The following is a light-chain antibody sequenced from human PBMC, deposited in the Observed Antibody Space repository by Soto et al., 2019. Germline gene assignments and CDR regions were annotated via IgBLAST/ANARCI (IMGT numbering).Light chain of an antibody. CDR3: CSYADNTDYV. J-gene: IGLJ1*01. CDR1: SRDVGGYNY. CDR2: EVS. Sequence: QSALTQPASVSGSPGQSITISCTGTSRDVGGYNYVSWYQQHPGKAPKVMIYEVSNRPSGVSNRFSGSKSGNTASLTISGLQAEDEADYYCCSYADNTDYVFGTGTKLTVL. V-gene: IGLV2-14*01.